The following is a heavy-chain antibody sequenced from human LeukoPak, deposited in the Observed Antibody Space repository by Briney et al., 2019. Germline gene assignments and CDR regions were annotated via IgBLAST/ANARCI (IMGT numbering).Heavy chain of an antibody. CDR1: GFTVSSNY. D-gene: IGHD3-16*01. CDR2: ISGSGGST. J-gene: IGHJ4*02. V-gene: IGHV3-23*01. CDR3: AKGEYFHRYYFDY. Sequence: GGSLRLSCAASGFTVSSNYMSWVRLAPGKGLEWVSAISGSGGSTYYADSVKGRFTISRDISKSTLYLQMNSLRAEDTAVYYCAKGEYFHRYYFDYWGQGTLVTVSS.